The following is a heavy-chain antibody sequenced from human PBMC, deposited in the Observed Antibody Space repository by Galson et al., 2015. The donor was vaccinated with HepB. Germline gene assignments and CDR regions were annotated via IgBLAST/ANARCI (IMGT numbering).Heavy chain of an antibody. J-gene: IGHJ4*02. CDR1: TFIFSTYS. CDR3: ARFRRAYHFDY. Sequence: SLRLSCAASTFIFSTYSMNWVRQAPGMGLEYVSGISSNGGSTYYGNSVKGRFTISRDNSENTLYLQMGSLRVEDMAVYYCARFRRAYHFDYWGQGTLVTVSS. D-gene: IGHD2-2*02. CDR2: ISSNGGST. V-gene: IGHV3-64*01.